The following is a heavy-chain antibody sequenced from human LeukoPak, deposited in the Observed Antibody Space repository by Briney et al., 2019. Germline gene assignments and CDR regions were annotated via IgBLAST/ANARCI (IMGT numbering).Heavy chain of an antibody. V-gene: IGHV3-21*01. J-gene: IGHJ4*02. Sequence: GGSLRLSCAASGFTFINYNMNWVRQAPGRGLEWVSSISSISTYIYYADSVKGRFTISRDNAKNSLYLQMNSLRAEDTAVYYCARDPSITMVRGVPDYWGQGTLVTVSS. D-gene: IGHD3-10*01. CDR1: GFTFINYN. CDR3: ARDPSITMVRGVPDY. CDR2: ISSISTYI.